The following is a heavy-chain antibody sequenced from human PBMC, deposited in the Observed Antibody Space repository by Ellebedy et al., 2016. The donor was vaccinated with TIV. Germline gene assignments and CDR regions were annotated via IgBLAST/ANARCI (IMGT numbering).Heavy chain of an antibody. CDR3: ASTTIFGILSRPYYYAMDV. CDR2: ISSGSRTI. CDR1: GFTSSDYS. J-gene: IGHJ6*02. D-gene: IGHD3-3*01. Sequence: GESLKISCAASGFTSSDYSMNWVRQAPGKGLEWLSYISSGSRTILYADSVTGRFTISRDNAKNSLYLQMNSLRAEDTAVYYCASTTIFGILSRPYYYAMDVWGQGTTVTVS. V-gene: IGHV3-48*04.